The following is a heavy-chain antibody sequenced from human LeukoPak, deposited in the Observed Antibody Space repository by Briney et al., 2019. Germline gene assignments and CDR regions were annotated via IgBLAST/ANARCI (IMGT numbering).Heavy chain of an antibody. CDR3: ARGGHIVVVTALNWFDP. J-gene: IGHJ5*02. CDR1: GFTFSSYS. Sequence: GGSLRLPCAASGFTFSSYSMNWVRQAPGKGLEWVSSISSSSSYIYYADSVKGRFTISRDNAKNSLYLQMNSLRAEDTVVYYCARGGHIVVVTALNWFDPWGQGTLVTVSS. CDR2: ISSSSSYI. D-gene: IGHD2-21*02. V-gene: IGHV3-21*01.